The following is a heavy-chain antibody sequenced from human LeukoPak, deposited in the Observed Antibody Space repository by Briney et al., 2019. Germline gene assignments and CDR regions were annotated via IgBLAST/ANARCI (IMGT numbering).Heavy chain of an antibody. CDR3: AKGKYSSSSGSFDY. D-gene: IGHD6-6*01. V-gene: IGHV3-48*04. Sequence: PGGSLRLSCAASGFTFSSYSMNWVRQAAGKGLEWVSYISSSSSTIYYADSMKGRFTISRDNAKNSLYLQMNSLRAEDMALYYCAKGKYSSSSGSFDYWGQGTLVTVSS. CDR1: GFTFSSYS. CDR2: ISSSSSTI. J-gene: IGHJ4*02.